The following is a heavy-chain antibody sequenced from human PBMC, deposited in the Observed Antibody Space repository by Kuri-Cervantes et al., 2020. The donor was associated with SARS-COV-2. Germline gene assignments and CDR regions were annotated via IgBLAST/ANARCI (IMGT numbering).Heavy chain of an antibody. V-gene: IGHV3-20*04. CDR1: GFTFDDYG. J-gene: IGHJ4*02. D-gene: IGHD5-24*01. Sequence: LSLTCAASGFTFDDYGMSWVRPAPGKGLEWVSGINWNGGSTGYADSVKGRFTISRDNAKNTLYLQMNSLTAADTAVYYCARGRVMREMATINYFDYWGQGTLVTVSS. CDR3: ARGRVMREMATINYFDY. CDR2: INWNGGST.